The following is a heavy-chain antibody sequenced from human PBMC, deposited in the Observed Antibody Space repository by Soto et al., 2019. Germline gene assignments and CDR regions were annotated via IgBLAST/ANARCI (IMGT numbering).Heavy chain of an antibody. V-gene: IGHV3-23*01. CDR2: ISGSGGST. CDR3: AKDGAAVLLWFGESYNWFDP. J-gene: IGHJ5*02. Sequence: GGSLRLSCAASGFTFSSYGMHWVRQAPGKGLEWVSAISGSGGSTYYADSVKGRFTISRDNSKNTLYLQMNSLRAEDTAVYYCAKDGAAVLLWFGESYNWFDPWGQGTLVTVSS. CDR1: GFTFSSYG. D-gene: IGHD3-10*01.